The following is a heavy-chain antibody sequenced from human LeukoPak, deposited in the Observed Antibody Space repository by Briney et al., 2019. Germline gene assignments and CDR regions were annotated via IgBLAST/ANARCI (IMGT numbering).Heavy chain of an antibody. CDR3: VRESVDGSGSGAFDI. J-gene: IGHJ3*02. Sequence: GGSLRLSCAASGFTFSNYAMHWVRQAPGQGLEWVAFISYDGYMKYYADSVKGRFTISRDNSKNTLYLQMNSLRAEDTTVYYCVRESVDGSGSGAFDIWGQGTMVSVSS. D-gene: IGHD3-10*01. V-gene: IGHV3-30*04. CDR1: GFTFSNYA. CDR2: ISYDGYMK.